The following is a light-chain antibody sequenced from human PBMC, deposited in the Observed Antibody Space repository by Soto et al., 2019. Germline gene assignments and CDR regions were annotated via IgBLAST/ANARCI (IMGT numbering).Light chain of an antibody. CDR3: QQRSNWPRT. V-gene: IGKV3-11*01. Sequence: EIVLTQSPATLSLSPGERATLSCRASQSVSIYFAWYQQKPGQAPRLLIYDASNRATGIPARFSGSGSGTDFTLTISSLEPEDFALYYCQQRSNWPRTFGGGTKVEIK. CDR2: DAS. CDR1: QSVSIY. J-gene: IGKJ4*01.